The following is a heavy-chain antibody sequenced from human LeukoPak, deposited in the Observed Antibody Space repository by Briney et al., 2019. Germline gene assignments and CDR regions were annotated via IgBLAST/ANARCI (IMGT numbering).Heavy chain of an antibody. Sequence: GGSLRLSCAASGFTFSNYEMHWDRLVLGKGLEWVSAIGIAGNTFYAGSVKGRFTISRENAKNSFHLQMNSLGAGDTAVYYCAREGSLSSSDAFDIWGQGTMVTVSS. J-gene: IGHJ3*02. D-gene: IGHD6-6*01. V-gene: IGHV3-13*01. CDR2: IGIAGNT. CDR1: GFTFSNYE. CDR3: AREGSLSSSDAFDI.